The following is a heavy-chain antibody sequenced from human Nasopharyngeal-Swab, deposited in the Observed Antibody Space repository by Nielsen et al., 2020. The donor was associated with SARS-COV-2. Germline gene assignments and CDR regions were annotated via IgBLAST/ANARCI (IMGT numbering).Heavy chain of an antibody. CDR2: INWNGGST. Sequence: VRQAPGKGLEWVSGINWNGGSTGYADSVKGRFTISRDNSKNTLYLQMNSLRAEDTAVYYCAKDRWRSSSWYGNWFDPWGQGTLVTVSS. V-gene: IGHV3-23*01. D-gene: IGHD6-13*01. CDR3: AKDRWRSSSWYGNWFDP. J-gene: IGHJ5*02.